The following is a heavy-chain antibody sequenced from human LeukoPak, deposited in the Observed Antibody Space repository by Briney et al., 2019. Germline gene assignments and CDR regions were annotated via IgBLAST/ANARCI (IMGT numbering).Heavy chain of an antibody. CDR1: GFNFGDHA. V-gene: IGHV3-49*04. D-gene: IGHD5-18*01. Sequence: SLRLSCTTSGFNFGDHAMTWVRQAPGKGLEWVGFIRSKAYRGTTEYTASVKGRFTISRDDSKSDVYLQMNSLKSEDTAVYYCSRGPIQLWVHNGVDVWGQGTTVTVSS. J-gene: IGHJ6*02. CDR2: IRSKAYRGTT. CDR3: SRGPIQLWVHNGVDV.